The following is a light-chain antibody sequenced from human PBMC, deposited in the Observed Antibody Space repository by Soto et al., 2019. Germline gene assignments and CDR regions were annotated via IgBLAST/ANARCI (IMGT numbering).Light chain of an antibody. Sequence: QSALTQPASVSGSPGQSISISCTGTSSDVGGYNYVSWYQQHPGKAPKLMIYGVRSRPSGVSNRFSGSKSGNTASLTISGLQAEDEADYYCTSYSSSSTLIIFVGGTKLTVL. J-gene: IGLJ2*01. V-gene: IGLV2-14*03. CDR1: SSDVGGYNY. CDR2: GVR. CDR3: TSYSSSSTLII.